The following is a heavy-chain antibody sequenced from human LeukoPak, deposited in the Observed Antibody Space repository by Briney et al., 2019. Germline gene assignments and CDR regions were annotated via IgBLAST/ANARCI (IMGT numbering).Heavy chain of an antibody. Sequence: GGSLRLSCAASGFTFDDYAMHWVRQAPGKGLEGVSGISWNSGRIGYADSVKGRFNISRDNAKNFLYLQMNSLRAEDTALYYCAKGAKEGWLHQYYFDYWGQGTLVTVSS. J-gene: IGHJ4*02. D-gene: IGHD5-24*01. CDR1: GFTFDDYA. V-gene: IGHV3-9*01. CDR2: ISWNSGRI. CDR3: AKGAKEGWLHQYYFDY.